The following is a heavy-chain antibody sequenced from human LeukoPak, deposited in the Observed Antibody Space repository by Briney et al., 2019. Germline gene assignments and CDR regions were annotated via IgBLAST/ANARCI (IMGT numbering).Heavy chain of an antibody. CDR2: ISSSSSYT. D-gene: IGHD3-22*01. Sequence: SGGSLRLSCAASGFTFSDYYMSWIRQAPGKGLEWVSYISSSSSYTNYADSVKGRFSISRDNSKNTLYLQMNSLRPEDTAVYYCAKDQHYDSNSLDVWGPGTTVTVSS. J-gene: IGHJ6*02. CDR3: AKDQHYDSNSLDV. CDR1: GFTFSDYY. V-gene: IGHV3-11*06.